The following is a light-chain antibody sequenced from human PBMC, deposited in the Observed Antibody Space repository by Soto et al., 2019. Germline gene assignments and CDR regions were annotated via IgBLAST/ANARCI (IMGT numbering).Light chain of an antibody. CDR2: GAS. J-gene: IGKJ2*01. CDR1: QSVSTN. V-gene: IGKV3-15*01. CDR3: QQYNNWRPYT. Sequence: EIVMTQSPATLSVPPGERATLSCRASQSVSTNLAWYQQKPGQAPRLLIYGASTKATGIPARFIGSGSGTEFTLTISSLQSEDFAVYYCQQYNNWRPYTFGQGTKLEIK.